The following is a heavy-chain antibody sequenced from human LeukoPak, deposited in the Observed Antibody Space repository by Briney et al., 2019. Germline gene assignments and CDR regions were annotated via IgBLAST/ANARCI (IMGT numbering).Heavy chain of an antibody. CDR1: GFTLDDYV. Sequence: GGSLRLSCAASGFTLDDYVMHWVRQAPGKGLEWVSGISWNSVSIGYADSVKGRFTISRDNAKNSLYLQMNSLRAEDTAVYYCASEGSFGVVIYWGQGTLVTVSS. CDR3: ASEGSFGVVIY. J-gene: IGHJ4*02. CDR2: ISWNSVSI. D-gene: IGHD3-3*01. V-gene: IGHV3-9*01.